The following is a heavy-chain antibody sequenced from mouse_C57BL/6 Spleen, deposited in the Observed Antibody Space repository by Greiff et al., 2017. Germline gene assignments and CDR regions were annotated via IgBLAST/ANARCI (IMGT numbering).Heavy chain of an antibody. J-gene: IGHJ4*01. Sequence: QVQLQQPGAELVKPGASVKMSCKASGYTFTSYWITWVKQRPGQGLEWIGDIYPGSGSTNYNETFKSKATLTVDTSSSTAYMQLSSLTSEDSAVYYCARGDYGNYGYAMDYWGQGTSVTVSS. CDR1: GYTFTSYW. CDR3: ARGDYGNYGYAMDY. CDR2: IYPGSGST. V-gene: IGHV1-55*01. D-gene: IGHD2-1*01.